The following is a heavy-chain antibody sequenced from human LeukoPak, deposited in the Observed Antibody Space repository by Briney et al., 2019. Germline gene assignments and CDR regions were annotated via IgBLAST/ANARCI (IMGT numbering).Heavy chain of an antibody. D-gene: IGHD1-14*01. CDR3: AKVDDGPRRVYYYYYYMDV. V-gene: IGHV3-23*01. J-gene: IGHJ6*03. CDR2: ISGSGGST. CDR1: GFTFSSYG. Sequence: HPGGSLRLSCAASGFTFSSYGMSWVRQAPGKGLEWVSAISGSGGSTYYADSVKGRFTISRDNSKNTLYLQMNSLRAEDTAVYYCAKVDDGPRRVYYYYYYMDVWGKGTTVTISS.